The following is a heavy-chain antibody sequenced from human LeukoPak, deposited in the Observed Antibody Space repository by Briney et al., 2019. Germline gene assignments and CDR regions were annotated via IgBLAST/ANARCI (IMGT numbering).Heavy chain of an antibody. CDR1: GYTFTINY. CDR3: ARDQEGFDY. V-gene: IGHV1-46*01. J-gene: IGHJ4*02. CDR2: IYPRDGST. Sequence: ASVKVSCTASGYTFTINYIHWVRQAPGQGLEWMGMIYPRDGSTSYAQKFQGRVTVTRDTSTSTVHMELSGLRSEDTAVYYCARDQEGFDYWGQGTLVTVSS.